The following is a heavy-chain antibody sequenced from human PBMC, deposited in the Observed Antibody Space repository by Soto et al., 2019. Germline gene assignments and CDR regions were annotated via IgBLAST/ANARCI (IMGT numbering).Heavy chain of an antibody. CDR3: ARDYGVGGYYDPLTGYYRAPYI. CDR2: ISAYNGNT. V-gene: IGHV1-18*04. J-gene: IGHJ3*02. Sequence: GASVKVSCKASGYTFTNYDINWVRQAPGQGLEWMGWISAYNGNTNYAQRLQGRVTMTTDTSTSTAYMELRSLRSDDTAVYYCARDYGVGGYYDPLTGYYRAPYIWG. D-gene: IGHD3-9*01. CDR1: GYTFTNYD.